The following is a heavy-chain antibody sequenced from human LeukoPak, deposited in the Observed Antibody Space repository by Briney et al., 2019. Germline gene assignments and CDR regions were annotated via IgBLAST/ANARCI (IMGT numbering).Heavy chain of an antibody. D-gene: IGHD1-1*01. V-gene: IGHV1-3*01. CDR1: GYTFSSYA. Sequence: ASVRVSCKASGYTFSSYAIHWVRQAPGQRLEWMGWINAGNGNTKYSQKLQGRVTMTTDTSTSTAYMELRSLRSDDTAVYYCARDRPWGETGTPFDYWGQGTLVTVSS. J-gene: IGHJ4*02. CDR2: INAGNGNT. CDR3: ARDRPWGETGTPFDY.